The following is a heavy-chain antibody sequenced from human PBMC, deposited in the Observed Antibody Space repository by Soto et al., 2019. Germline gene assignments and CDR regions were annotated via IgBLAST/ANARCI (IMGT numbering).Heavy chain of an antibody. V-gene: IGHV1-2*02. CDR1: GYSFTDYY. CDR2: INPNNDGT. CDR3: ARDLGGSRDS. D-gene: IGHD1-26*01. Sequence: ASVKVSCNASGYSFTDYYIHWVRQAPGQGLEWMGWINPNNDGTTYAEKFQGRVTMTRDTSTSTAYMEVSRLRCDDTAVYYCARDLGGSRDSWGQGTLVTVSS. J-gene: IGHJ4*02.